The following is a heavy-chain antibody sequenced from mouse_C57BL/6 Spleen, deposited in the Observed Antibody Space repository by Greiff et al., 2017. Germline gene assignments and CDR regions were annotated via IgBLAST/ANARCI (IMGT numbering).Heavy chain of an antibody. J-gene: IGHJ1*03. CDR2: ISSGSSTI. Sequence: EVQVVESGGGLVKPGGSLKLSCAASGFTFSDYGMHWVRQAPEKGLEWVAYISSGSSTIYYADTVKGRFTISRDNAKNTLFLQMTSLWSEDTAMFYSARAIYFYGSIYWYFEVWGTGTTVTVSP. CDR1: GFTFSDYG. CDR3: ARAIYFYGSIYWYFEV. V-gene: IGHV5-17*01. D-gene: IGHD1-1*01.